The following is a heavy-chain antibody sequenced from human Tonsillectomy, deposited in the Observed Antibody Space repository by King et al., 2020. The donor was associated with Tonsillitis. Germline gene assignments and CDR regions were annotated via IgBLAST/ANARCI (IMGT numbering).Heavy chain of an antibody. V-gene: IGHV4-31*03. CDR2: IYYSGST. CDR3: ARLRFVVPAANSIDY. Sequence: QLQESGPGLVKPSQTLSLTCTVSGGSISSGGYYWSWIRQHPGKGLEWIGYIYYSGSTYYNPSLKSRVTISVDTSKNQFSLKLSSVTAADTAVYYCARLRFVVPAANSIDYWGQGTLVTVSS. CDR1: GGSISSGGYY. D-gene: IGHD2-2*01. J-gene: IGHJ4*02.